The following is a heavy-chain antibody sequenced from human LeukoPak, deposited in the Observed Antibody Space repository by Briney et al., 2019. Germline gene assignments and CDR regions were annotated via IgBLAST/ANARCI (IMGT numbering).Heavy chain of an antibody. Sequence: GGSLRLSCAASGFTFSSYWMHWVRQAPGKGLVWVSRINSDGSSTSYADSVKGGFTISRDNAKNSLYMKMNSLRAEDTAVYYRARDIAAADDYWGQGTLVTVSS. V-gene: IGHV3-74*01. CDR3: ARDIAAADDY. CDR2: INSDGSST. D-gene: IGHD6-13*01. CDR1: GFTFSSYW. J-gene: IGHJ4*02.